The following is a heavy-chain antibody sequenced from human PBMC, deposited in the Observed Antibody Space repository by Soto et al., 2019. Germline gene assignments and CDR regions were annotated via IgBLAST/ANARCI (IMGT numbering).Heavy chain of an antibody. J-gene: IGHJ4*02. CDR3: ARGRNLEYSSLVFEY. CDR2: IYYSGST. V-gene: IGHV4-4*02. CDR1: GGSISSNNW. D-gene: IGHD6-13*01. Sequence: LRRTLSLTCAVSGGSISSNNWWSWVRQPPGKGLEWIGEIYYSGSTNYNSSLKSRVTISVDKSKNQFSLQLRSVTAADTAVYYCARGRNLEYSSLVFEYWGQGTLVTVSS.